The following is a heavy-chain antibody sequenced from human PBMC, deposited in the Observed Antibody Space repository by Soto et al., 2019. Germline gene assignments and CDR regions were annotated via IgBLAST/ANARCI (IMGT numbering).Heavy chain of an antibody. CDR1: VYTLTSSS. V-gene: IGHV1-3*01. Sequence: VKVACPTSVYTLTSSSMHLVRQTPGQRLEWMGWSNAGNGNTKNSHKFQGRVTITSDTSASTAYMELRSMRSEDTAVYYCARAYHIFRWELPYFDYWGQGTLVTVSS. CDR2: SNAGNGNT. CDR3: ARAYHIFRWELPYFDY. J-gene: IGHJ4*02. D-gene: IGHD1-26*01.